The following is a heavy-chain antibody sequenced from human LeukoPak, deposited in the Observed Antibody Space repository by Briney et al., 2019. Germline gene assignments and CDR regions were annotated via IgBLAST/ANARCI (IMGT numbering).Heavy chain of an antibody. Sequence: SETLSLTCTVSGGSISSSSYYWGWIRQPPGKGLEWIGSIYYSGSTYYNPSLKSRVTISVDTSKNQFSLKLSSVTAADTAVYYCARVGKWELLRIAFDIWGQGTMVTVSS. CDR1: GGSISSSSYY. J-gene: IGHJ3*02. CDR3: ARVGKWELLRIAFDI. V-gene: IGHV4-39*07. D-gene: IGHD1-26*01. CDR2: IYYSGST.